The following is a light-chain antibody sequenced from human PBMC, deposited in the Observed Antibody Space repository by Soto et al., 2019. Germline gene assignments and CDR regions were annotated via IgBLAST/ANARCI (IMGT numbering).Light chain of an antibody. Sequence: EIVLTQSPGTLALSPGERATLSCRASQSVSSSYLAWYQQKPGQAPRLLIYGASSRATGIPDRFSGSGSGTGFTLTLSRLEPEDFAVYYCQQYGSSLTWTFGQGTKVEIK. J-gene: IGKJ1*01. CDR1: QSVSSSY. V-gene: IGKV3-20*01. CDR3: QQYGSSLTWT. CDR2: GAS.